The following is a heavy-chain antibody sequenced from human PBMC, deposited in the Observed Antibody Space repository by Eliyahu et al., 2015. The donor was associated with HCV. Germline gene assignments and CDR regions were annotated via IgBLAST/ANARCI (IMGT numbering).Heavy chain of an antibody. V-gene: IGHV3-23*01. CDR3: ARRPSSVPDI. CDR1: GFTFSRYS. J-gene: IGHJ3*02. Sequence: EEQVLESGGGMVQPGGSLRLSXVASGFTFSRYSMNWVRQAPGKGLEWIASISSNGGRTKYADSVKDRFTVSRDNSQDTVYLHMNSLRVRDTAVYFCARRPSSVPDIWGQGTTVTVSS. D-gene: IGHD1-14*01. CDR2: ISSNGGRT.